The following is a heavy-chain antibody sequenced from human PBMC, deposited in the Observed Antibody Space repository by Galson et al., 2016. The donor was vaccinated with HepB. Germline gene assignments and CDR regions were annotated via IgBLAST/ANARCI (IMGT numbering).Heavy chain of an antibody. Sequence: ETLSLTCTVSGESLSGYFWSWIRQPPGKGLEWIGEVNHRGTTNYDPSLESRVTISADTSKNQFSLNLSSVTAADTAVYFCARDGFPGFGSFFDYWGRGALVTVSS. D-gene: IGHD3-10*01. CDR3: ARDGFPGFGSFFDY. J-gene: IGHJ4*01. V-gene: IGHV4-34*01. CDR2: VNHRGTT. CDR1: GESLSGYF.